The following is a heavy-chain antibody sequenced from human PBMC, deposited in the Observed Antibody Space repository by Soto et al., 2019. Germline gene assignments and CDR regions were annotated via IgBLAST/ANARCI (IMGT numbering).Heavy chain of an antibody. CDR1: GYTFLDFY. CDR3: AKDEGGIFDS. J-gene: IGHJ4*01. V-gene: IGHV1-2*02. Sequence: QVQLVQSGTEVKKPGASVKVSCKASGYTFLDFYIHWVRQAPGQGLEWMGFIFPNSVGSTTSAPQFEGRVTMTRDSSLSTAYLELSGLTSEDTGVYYCAKDEGGIFDSWGQGTLVSVSS. CDR2: IFPNSVGST. D-gene: IGHD3-16*01.